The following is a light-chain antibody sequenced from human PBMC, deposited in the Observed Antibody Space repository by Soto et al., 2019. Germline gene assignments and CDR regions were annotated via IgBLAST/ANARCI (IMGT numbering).Light chain of an antibody. Sequence: DIVMTQSPDSLAVSLRERATINCKSSQSVLYSSNNKNYLAWYQQKPGQPPKLLIYWASTRESGVPDRFSGSASRTDFTLTISSLQAEDVAVYYCQQYYSTPWTFGQGTKVDIK. CDR2: WAS. J-gene: IGKJ1*01. CDR1: QSVLYSSNNKNY. V-gene: IGKV4-1*01. CDR3: QQYYSTPWT.